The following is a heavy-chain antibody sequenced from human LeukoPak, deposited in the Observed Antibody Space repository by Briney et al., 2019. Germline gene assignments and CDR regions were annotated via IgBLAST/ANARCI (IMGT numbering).Heavy chain of an antibody. Sequence: GGSLRLSCAASGFTFSSYAMSWVRQAPGKGLEWVSAISGSGGSTYYADSVKGRFTISRDNSKNTLYLQMNSLRAEDTAVYYCAKRKAIAVAYYGMDVWGQGTTVTVSS. CDR3: AKRKAIAVAYYGMDV. CDR1: GFTFSSYA. D-gene: IGHD6-19*01. CDR2: ISGSGGST. V-gene: IGHV3-23*01. J-gene: IGHJ6*02.